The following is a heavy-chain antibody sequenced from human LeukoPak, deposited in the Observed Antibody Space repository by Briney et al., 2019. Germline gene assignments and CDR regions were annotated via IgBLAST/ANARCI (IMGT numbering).Heavy chain of an antibody. CDR1: GFTFSSYA. Sequence: PGGSLRLSCAASGFTFSSYAMHWVRQAPGKGLEWVAVISYDGSNKYYADSVKGRFTISRDNSKNTLYLQMNSLRAEDTAVYYCATDRAMILSFDYWGQGTLVTVSS. V-gene: IGHV3-30-3*01. CDR2: ISYDGSNK. CDR3: ATDRAMILSFDY. J-gene: IGHJ4*02. D-gene: IGHD3-16*01.